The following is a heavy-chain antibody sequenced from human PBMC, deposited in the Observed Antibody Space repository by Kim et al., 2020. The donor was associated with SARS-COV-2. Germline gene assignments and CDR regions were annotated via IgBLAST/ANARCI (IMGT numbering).Heavy chain of an antibody. CDR2: ISAYNGNT. D-gene: IGHD3-22*01. J-gene: IGHJ4*02. V-gene: IGHV1-18*01. CDR1: GYTFTSYG. Sequence: ASVKVSCKASGYTFTSYGISWVRQAPGQGLEWMGWISAYNGNTNYAQKLQGRVTMTTDTSTSTAYMELRSLISDDTAVYYCARDAPGDGATYYYDISGYYYGDYWGQGTLVTVSS. CDR3: ARDAPGDGATYYYDISGYYYGDY.